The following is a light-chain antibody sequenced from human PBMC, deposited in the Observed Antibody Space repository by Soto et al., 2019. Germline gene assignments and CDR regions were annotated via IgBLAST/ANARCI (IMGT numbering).Light chain of an antibody. CDR2: LGS. CDR1: QSLLHSNGYNY. V-gene: IGKV2-28*01. Sequence: DIVMTQSPLSLPVTPGEPASISCRSSQSLLHSNGYNYLDWYLQKPGQSPQLLIYLGSNRASGVPDRCSGRGSGTDFTLKISRVEAEDVGVYYCRQALQTWTFGQGTKVEIK. CDR3: RQALQTWT. J-gene: IGKJ1*01.